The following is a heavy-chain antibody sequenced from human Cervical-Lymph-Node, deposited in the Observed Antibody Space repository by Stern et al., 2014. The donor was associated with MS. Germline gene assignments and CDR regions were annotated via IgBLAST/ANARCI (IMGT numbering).Heavy chain of an antibody. CDR3: ATSLDADYIGYFDS. CDR1: GGSFSNYA. Sequence: AQLVESGAEVKKPGESLKISCRNSGGSFSNYAIAWVRQMPGKGLEWMGLFYPSDSDIRYSPSFQGQVTISADQSISTAYLQWSSLKASDTAIYYCATSLDADYIGYFDSWGQGTLVTVSS. D-gene: IGHD4-11*01. CDR2: FYPSDSDI. V-gene: IGHV5-51*03. J-gene: IGHJ4*02.